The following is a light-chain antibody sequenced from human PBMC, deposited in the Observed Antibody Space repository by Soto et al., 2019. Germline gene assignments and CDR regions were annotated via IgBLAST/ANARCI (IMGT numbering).Light chain of an antibody. Sequence: SYELTQPPSVSVSPGQTASITCSGDKLGEKYVCWYQQKPGQSPVLVISQDTKRPSGIPERFSGSNPGDIATLTISGTQVTDEAVYYCQARDRRNVVTFGGGTKPTVL. CDR1: KLGEKY. CDR3: QARDRRNVVT. CDR2: QDT. J-gene: IGLJ2*01. V-gene: IGLV3-1*01.